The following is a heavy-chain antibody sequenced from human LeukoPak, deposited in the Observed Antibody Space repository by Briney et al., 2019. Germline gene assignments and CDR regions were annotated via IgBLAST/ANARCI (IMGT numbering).Heavy chain of an antibody. CDR1: GGSFSGYY. J-gene: IGHJ4*02. CDR2: INHSGST. D-gene: IGHD2-2*01. V-gene: IGHV4-34*01. CDR3: ASRSFPAGMDY. Sequence: SETLSLTCAVYGGSFSGYYWSWIRRPPGKGLEWIGEINHSGSTNYNPSLKSRVTISVDTSKNQFSLKLSSVTAADTAVYYCASRSFPAGMDYWGQGTLVTVSS.